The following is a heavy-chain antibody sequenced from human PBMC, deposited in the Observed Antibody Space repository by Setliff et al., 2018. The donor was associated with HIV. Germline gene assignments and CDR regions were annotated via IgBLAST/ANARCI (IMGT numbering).Heavy chain of an antibody. J-gene: IGHJ6*04. CDR3: ASDIVATYSHFAY. CDR1: GYTFTSYD. CDR2: MNPNSGNT. D-gene: IGHD5-12*01. V-gene: IGHV1-8*02. Sequence: GASVKVSCKASGYTFTSYDINWVRQATGQGLEWMGWMNPNSGNTGYAQKFQGRVTMTRNTSISTAYMELSSLRYEDTAIYYCASDIVATYSHFAYWGKGTTVTVSS.